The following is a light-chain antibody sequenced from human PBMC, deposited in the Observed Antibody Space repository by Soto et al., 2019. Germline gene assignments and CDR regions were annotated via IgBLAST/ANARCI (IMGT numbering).Light chain of an antibody. CDR2: DAS. J-gene: IGKJ1*01. V-gene: IGKV3D-20*01. CDR3: HQYSNSPRT. Sequence: EIVLTQSPATLSLSPGERATLSCGASQSVDRNYLAWYQQKPGLAPRLLMYDASSRASGIPDRFSGSGSGTHFTLTISRLEPEDFAVYYCHQYSNSPRTLGQGTKVEVK. CDR1: QSVDRNY.